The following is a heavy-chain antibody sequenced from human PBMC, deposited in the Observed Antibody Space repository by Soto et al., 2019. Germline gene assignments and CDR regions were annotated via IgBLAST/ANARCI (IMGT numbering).Heavy chain of an antibody. V-gene: IGHV4-30-2*01. D-gene: IGHD6-19*01. CDR3: ARAGGLGAVAVAY. CDR2: IYHGST. Sequence: QLQLQESGSGLVKPSQTLSLTCAVSGGSISSGGYSWSWIRQPPGKGLEWIGYIYHGSTYYNPSPKRRATISVDRSKNQSSLTLSSVTAADPAVYYCARAGGLGAVAVAYWGQGTLVTVSS. CDR1: GGSISSGGYS. J-gene: IGHJ4*02.